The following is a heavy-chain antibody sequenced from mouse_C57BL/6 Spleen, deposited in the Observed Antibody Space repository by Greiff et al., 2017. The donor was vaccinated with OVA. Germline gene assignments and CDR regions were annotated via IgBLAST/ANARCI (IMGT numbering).Heavy chain of an antibody. J-gene: IGHJ2*01. V-gene: IGHV5-9*01. CDR3: ARQVVYYFDY. D-gene: IGHD1-1*02. Sequence: EVKLVESGGGLVKPGGSLKLSCAASGFTFSSYTMSWVRQTPEKRLEWVATISGGGGNTYYPDSVKGRFTISRDNAKNTLYLQMSSLRSEDTALYYCARQVVYYFDYWGQGTTLTVSS. CDR1: GFTFSSYT. CDR2: ISGGGGNT.